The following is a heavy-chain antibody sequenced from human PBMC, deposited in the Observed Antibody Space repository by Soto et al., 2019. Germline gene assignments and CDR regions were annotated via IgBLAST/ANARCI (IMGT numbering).Heavy chain of an antibody. CDR1: GGSISSGGYY. CDR3: ARDRPGTGAFDY. CDR2: IYYSGST. V-gene: IGHV4-31*03. J-gene: IGHJ4*02. D-gene: IGHD1-1*01. Sequence: QVQLQESGPGLVKPSQTLSLTCTVSGGSISSGGYYWSWIRQHPGKGLEWIGYIYYSGSTYYNPSLKSRVTISVDTSKNQFALKLSSVTAADTAVYYCARDRPGTGAFDYWGQGTLVTVSS.